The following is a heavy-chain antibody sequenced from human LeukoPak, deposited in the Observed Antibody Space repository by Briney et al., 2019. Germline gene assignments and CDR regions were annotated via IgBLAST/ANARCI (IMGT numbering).Heavy chain of an antibody. V-gene: IGHV3-23*01. CDR1: GFTFSSYA. CDR2: ISGSGTGT. CDR3: AKEGGTGTRFDY. Sequence: GGSLRLSCAASGFTFSSYAMSWVRQAPGKGLYWVSAISGSGTGTYYADSVKGRFTISRDNSKNTLYLQMSSLRAEDTAVYYCAKEGGTGTRFDYRGQGTLVTVSS. D-gene: IGHD1-7*01. J-gene: IGHJ4*02.